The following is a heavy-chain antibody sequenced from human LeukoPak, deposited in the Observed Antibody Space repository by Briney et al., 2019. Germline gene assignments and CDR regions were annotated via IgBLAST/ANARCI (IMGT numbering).Heavy chain of an antibody. CDR2: IYTSGST. D-gene: IGHD6-19*01. J-gene: IGHJ4*02. Sequence: SETLSLTCTVSGGSISSYYWSWIRQPAGKGLEWIGRIYTSGSTNYNPSLKSRVTMSVDTSKNQFSLKLSSVTAADTAAYYCASDGGWYTPFDYWGQGTLVTVSS. CDR1: GGSISSYY. V-gene: IGHV4-4*07. CDR3: ASDGGWYTPFDY.